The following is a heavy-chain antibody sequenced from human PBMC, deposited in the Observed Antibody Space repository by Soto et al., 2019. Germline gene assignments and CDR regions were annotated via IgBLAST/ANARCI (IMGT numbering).Heavy chain of an antibody. CDR2: IYWDDDK. D-gene: IGHD4-17*01. J-gene: IGHJ5*02. CDR1: GFSLSTSGVG. V-gene: IGHV2-5*02. CDR3: AHRRYPDHGDVS. Sequence: QITLKESGPTLVKPTQTLTLTCTFSGFSLSTSGVGVGWIRQPPGKALEWLALIYWDDDKRYSPSLKSRLTVTKDTSKNQVVLTKTNMDPVDTATYYCAHRRYPDHGDVSWGQGTLVTVSS.